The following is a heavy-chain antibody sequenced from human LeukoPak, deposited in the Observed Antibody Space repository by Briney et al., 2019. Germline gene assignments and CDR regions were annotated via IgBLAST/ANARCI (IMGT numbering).Heavy chain of an antibody. V-gene: IGHV3-23*01. CDR2: ISGSGGST. J-gene: IGHJ6*03. CDR3: AKGGYLPYYYYYMDV. CDR1: GFTFSSYW. Sequence: PGGSLRLSCAASGFTFSSYWMSWVRQAPGKGLEWVSAISGSGGSTYYADSVKGRFTISRDNSKNTMSLQMKSLGAEDTAVYYCAKGGYLPYYYYYMDVWGRGTTVTISS. D-gene: IGHD3-22*01.